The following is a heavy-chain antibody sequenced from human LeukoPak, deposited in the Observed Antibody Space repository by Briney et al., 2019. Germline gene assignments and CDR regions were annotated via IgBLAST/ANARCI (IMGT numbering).Heavy chain of an antibody. J-gene: IGHJ4*02. D-gene: IGHD3-22*01. Sequence: ASVKVSCKASGYTFTSYYMHWVRQAPGQGLEWMGLINPSGSSTSYAQKFQGRLSLTRDMSTSTDYMELSSLRSEDTAVYFCARAYDSTGYYSPFDYWGQGTLVTVSS. CDR1: GYTFTSYY. V-gene: IGHV1-46*01. CDR3: ARAYDSTGYYSPFDY. CDR2: INPSGSST.